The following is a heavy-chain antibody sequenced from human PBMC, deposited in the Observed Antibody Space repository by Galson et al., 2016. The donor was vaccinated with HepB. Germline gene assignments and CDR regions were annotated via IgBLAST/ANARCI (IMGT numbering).Heavy chain of an antibody. CDR2: IYYRGTN. V-gene: IGHV4-39*01. CDR3: ARLVHGGTFFDS. J-gene: IGHJ4*02. CDR1: GGPISSNIYL. Sequence: SETLSLTCTVSGGPISSNIYLWAWVRQPPGKGLEWIGTIYYRGTNYYNTSLQSRLTMDVDTSKNQFSLKLSSVTAADTSVYYCARLVHGGTFFDSWGQGTLVTVSS. D-gene: IGHD1-14*01.